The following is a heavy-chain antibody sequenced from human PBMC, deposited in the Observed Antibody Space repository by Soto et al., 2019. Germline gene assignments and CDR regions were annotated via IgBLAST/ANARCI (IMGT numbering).Heavy chain of an antibody. J-gene: IGHJ4*02. CDR1: GYTFTSYA. CDR3: ARDGYSGYDRFDY. CDR2: INAGNDNT. Sequence: ASVKVSCKASGYTFTSYAMHWVRQAPGQRLEWMGWINAGNDNTKYSQKFQGRVTITRDTSASTAYMELSSLRSDDTAVYYCARDGYSGYDRFDYWGQGTLVTVSS. D-gene: IGHD5-12*01. V-gene: IGHV1-3*01.